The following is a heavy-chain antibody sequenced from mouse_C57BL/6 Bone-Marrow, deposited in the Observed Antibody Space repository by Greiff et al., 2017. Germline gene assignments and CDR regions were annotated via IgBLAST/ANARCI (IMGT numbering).Heavy chain of an antibody. CDR2: IYPGSGST. CDR3: ARPYYSNYWYFDV. J-gene: IGHJ1*03. V-gene: IGHV1-55*01. CDR1: GYTFTSYW. D-gene: IGHD2-5*01. Sequence: QVQLQQPGAELVKPGASVKMSCKASGYTFTSYWITWVKQRPGQGLEWIGDIYPGSGSTNYNEKFKSKATLTVDASSSSAYMQLSSLTSEDSAVYYGARPYYSNYWYFDVWGTGTTVTVSS.